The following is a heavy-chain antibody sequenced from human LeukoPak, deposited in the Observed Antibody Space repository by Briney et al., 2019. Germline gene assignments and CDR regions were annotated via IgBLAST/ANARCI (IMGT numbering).Heavy chain of an antibody. Sequence: GGSLRLSCAASGFTFSSYWMSWVRQAPGKGLEWVANIKQDGSEKYYVDSVKGRFTISRDNAKNSLYLQMNSLRAEDTAVYYCARDATYYDFWSGYFSYYYMDVWGKGTTVTVSS. V-gene: IGHV3-7*01. CDR1: GFTFSSYW. D-gene: IGHD3-3*01. CDR3: ARDATYYDFWSGYFSYYYMDV. CDR2: IKQDGSEK. J-gene: IGHJ6*03.